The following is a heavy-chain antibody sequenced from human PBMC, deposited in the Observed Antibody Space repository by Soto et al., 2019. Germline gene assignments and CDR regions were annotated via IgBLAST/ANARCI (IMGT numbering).Heavy chain of an antibody. CDR1: GFSFIRNV. V-gene: IGHV3-33*01. Sequence: QVQLVESGGGVVQPGGSLRLSCAGSGFSFIRNVMYWVRQAPGKGPEWVAIIWYDGNNEYYADSVKGRFTIPRDTAKNTPLLEMNGLRAEDTGVYFCARDGNTVTTHNYYMDLWGKGTTVTVSS. D-gene: IGHD4-17*01. CDR2: IWYDGNNE. CDR3: ARDGNTVTTHNYYMDL. J-gene: IGHJ6*03.